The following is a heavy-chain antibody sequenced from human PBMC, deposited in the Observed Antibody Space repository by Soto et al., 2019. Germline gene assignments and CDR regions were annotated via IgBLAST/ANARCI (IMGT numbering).Heavy chain of an antibody. CDR3: AKDRRAGGNYGFYSDF. J-gene: IGHJ4*02. CDR1: GFTFSSYG. CDR2: SSATGAGT. V-gene: IGHV3-23*01. D-gene: IGHD1-7*01. Sequence: EVQLLESGGGLVQPGGSLRLSCAASGFTFSSYGMTWVRQAPGKGLEWVSFSSATGAGTYYADSVKGRFTISRDTSKNTLYLQMTSLRAYDTAVYYCAKDRRAGGNYGFYSDFWGQGALVIVSS.